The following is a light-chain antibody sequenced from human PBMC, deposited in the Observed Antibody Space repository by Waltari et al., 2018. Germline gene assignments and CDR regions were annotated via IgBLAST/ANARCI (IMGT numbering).Light chain of an antibody. CDR2: DAS. V-gene: IGKV3-11*01. Sequence: VLTQSPATLSLSPGERAPLSCWASQTVCRSLVWYQQKPGQTPRLLIYDASSWATGIPATFSGSGSETDFTLTINSRDPADFGGYYCQQRSTWARTFRQGTKVEI. CDR3: QQRSTWART. CDR1: QTVCRS. J-gene: IGKJ1*01.